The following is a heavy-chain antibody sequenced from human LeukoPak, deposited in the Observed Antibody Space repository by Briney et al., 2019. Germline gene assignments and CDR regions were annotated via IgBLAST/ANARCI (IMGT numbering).Heavy chain of an antibody. CDR2: IYHTGSA. CDR3: ARGAVVVAATPMLDY. Sequence: SETLSLTCAVYGETFADYHWTWVRQPPGKGLEWIGEIYHTGSANYNPSLKSRLTMSVATSKRQFSLTLTSVTAADAAVYYCARGAVVVAATPMLDYWGPGTLVTVSS. V-gene: IGHV4-34*01. CDR1: GETFADYH. J-gene: IGHJ4*02. D-gene: IGHD2-15*01.